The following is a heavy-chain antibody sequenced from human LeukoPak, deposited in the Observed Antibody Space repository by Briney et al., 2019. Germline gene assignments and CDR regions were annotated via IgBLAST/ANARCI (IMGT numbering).Heavy chain of an antibody. J-gene: IGHJ4*02. CDR1: GGSISSYY. CDR3: ARNRPHRVPAAIDY. CDR2: IYYSGST. V-gene: IGHV4-59*01. D-gene: IGHD2-2*01. Sequence: SETLSLTCTVSGGSISSYYWSWIRQPPGKGLEWIGYIYYSGSTNYNPSLMSRVTISVDTSKNQFSLKLSSVTAADTAVYYCARNRPHRVPAAIDYWGQGTLVTVSS.